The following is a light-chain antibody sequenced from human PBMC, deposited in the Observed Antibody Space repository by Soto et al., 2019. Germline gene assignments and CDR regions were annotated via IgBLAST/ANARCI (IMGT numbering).Light chain of an antibody. J-gene: IGLJ2*01. CDR2: EDN. CDR1: SGSIASNY. Sequence: NFMLTQPHSVSESPGKTVTISCTRSSGSIASNYVQWYQQRPGSAPTTVIYEDNHRPSGVPDRCSGSIDSSSNSASRTISGLKTEDEADYYCQSYDSSIYVVFGGGTKLTVL. CDR3: QSYDSSIYVV. V-gene: IGLV6-57*04.